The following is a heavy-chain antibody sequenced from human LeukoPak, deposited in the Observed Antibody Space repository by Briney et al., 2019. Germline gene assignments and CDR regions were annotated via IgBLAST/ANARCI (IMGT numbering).Heavy chain of an antibody. CDR2: IYISGST. CDR1: GGSISSGSYY. CDR3: ARHPTPSMVRGVQGFDY. D-gene: IGHD3-10*01. Sequence: PSETLSLTCTVSGGSISSGSYYWTWIRQPAGKGLEWIGRIYISGSTKYNPSLKSRVTISVDTSKNQFSLKLSSVTAADTAVYYCARHPTPSMVRGVQGFDYWCQGTLVTVSS. V-gene: IGHV4-61*02. J-gene: IGHJ4*02.